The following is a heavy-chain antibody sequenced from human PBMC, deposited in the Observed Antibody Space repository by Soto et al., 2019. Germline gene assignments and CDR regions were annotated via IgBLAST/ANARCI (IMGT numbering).Heavy chain of an antibody. V-gene: IGHV1-69*01. Sequence: KVSCKASGGTFSSYAISWVRQAPGQGLEWMGGIIPIFGTANYAQKFQGRVTITADESTSTAYMELSSLRSEDTAVYYCARAHYGGNSFSSGYFDYWGQGTLVTVSS. CDR2: IIPIFGTA. CDR3: ARAHYGGNSFSSGYFDY. J-gene: IGHJ4*02. CDR1: GGTFSSYA. D-gene: IGHD4-17*01.